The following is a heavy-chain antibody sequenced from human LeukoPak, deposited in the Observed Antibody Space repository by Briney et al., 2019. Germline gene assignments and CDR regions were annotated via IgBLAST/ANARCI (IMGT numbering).Heavy chain of an antibody. CDR1: GYTFTSYG. V-gene: IGHV1-69*04. CDR3: AREMATIKGNNWFDP. Sequence: ASVKVSCKASGYTFTSYGISWVRQAPGQGLEWMGRIIPILGIANYAQKFQGRVTITADKSTSTAYMELSSLRSEDTAVYYCAREMATIKGNNWFDPWGQGTLVTVSS. J-gene: IGHJ5*02. CDR2: IIPILGIA. D-gene: IGHD5-12*01.